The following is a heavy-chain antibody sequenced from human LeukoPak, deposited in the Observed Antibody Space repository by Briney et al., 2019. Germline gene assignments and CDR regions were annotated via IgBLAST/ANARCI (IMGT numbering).Heavy chain of an antibody. Sequence: GASVKVSCKASGYPFPNYRISWVRQAPGRGLEWMGWISPYNGNTDYAENLQGRVTMTTDTSTSTAYMELRSLRSDDTAVYYCARDLEQWLIGAFNIWGQGTMVTVSS. CDR3: ARDLEQWLIGAFNI. D-gene: IGHD6-19*01. CDR2: ISPYNGNT. J-gene: IGHJ3*02. V-gene: IGHV1-18*01. CDR1: GYPFPNYR.